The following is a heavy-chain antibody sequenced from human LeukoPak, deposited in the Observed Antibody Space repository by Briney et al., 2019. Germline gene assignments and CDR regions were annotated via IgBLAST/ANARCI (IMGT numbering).Heavy chain of an antibody. V-gene: IGHV4-31*11. CDR2: INYSGST. D-gene: IGHD3-10*01. CDR3: AKRSPITMVRGVIP. CDR1: GGSISSGGYR. Sequence: SQTLSLTCAVSGGSISSGGYRWTWIRQYPGKGLEWIGYINYSGSTYYNPSLKSRVIISVDTSKNQFSLNLNSVTAADTAVYYCAKRSPITMVRGVIPWGQGTLVTVSS. J-gene: IGHJ5*02.